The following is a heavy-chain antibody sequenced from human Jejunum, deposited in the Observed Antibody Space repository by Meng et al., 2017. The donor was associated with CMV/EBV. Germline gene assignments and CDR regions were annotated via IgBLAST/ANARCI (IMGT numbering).Heavy chain of an antibody. Sequence: SCTSSGFTFSGYYMTWIRQAPGKGLEWLSYINSTGSLTNYTDSVKGRFIIPRDNDKNSLFLQMNNLRVDDTAVYYCARANGGLRALDYWGQGTLVTVSS. V-gene: IGHV3-11*01. J-gene: IGHJ4*02. CDR2: INSTGSLT. CDR3: ARANGGLRALDY. D-gene: IGHD3-10*01. CDR1: GFTFSGYY.